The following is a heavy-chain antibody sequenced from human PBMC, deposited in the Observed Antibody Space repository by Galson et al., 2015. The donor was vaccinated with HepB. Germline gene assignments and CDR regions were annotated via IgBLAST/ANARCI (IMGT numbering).Heavy chain of an antibody. V-gene: IGHV3-7*01. J-gene: IGHJ5*02. CDR2: IKEDGSEK. D-gene: IGHD2-2*01. Sequence: SLRLSCAASGFTFSTYWMSWVRQAPGKGLEWVANIKEDGSEKYYVDSVKGRFTISRDNAKNSLWLQMNSLRAEDTAMYYCARDREVPGGGDWFDPWGQGTLVTVSS. CDR3: ARDREVPGGGDWFDP. CDR1: GFTFSTYW.